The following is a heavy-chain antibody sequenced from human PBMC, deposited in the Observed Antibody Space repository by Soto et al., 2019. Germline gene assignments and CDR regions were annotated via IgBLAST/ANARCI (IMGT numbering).Heavy chain of an antibody. CDR1: GVSFSSYA. CDR3: ARRSSGWYFDY. CDR2: ISGSGDST. V-gene: IGHV3-23*01. J-gene: IGHJ4*02. Sequence: EVQLLESGGGLVQPGGSLRLSCAASGVSFSSYAMNWVRQAPGQGLEWVSVISGSGDSTYYADSVNGRFTISRDNSKNRLYLQMSSLRDEDTAVYYCARRSSGWYFDYWGQGTLVIVSS. D-gene: IGHD6-19*01.